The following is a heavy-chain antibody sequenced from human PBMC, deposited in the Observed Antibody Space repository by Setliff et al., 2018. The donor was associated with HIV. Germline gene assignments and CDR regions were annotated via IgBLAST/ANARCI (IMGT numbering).Heavy chain of an antibody. V-gene: IGHV1-58*01. CDR3: ASAPQYSSGWYGRAFDY. CDR2: IVVGSGNT. Sequence: SVKVSCKASGFTFTSSAVQWVRQARGQRLEWIGWIVVGSGNTNYAQRFQSRVTLTTDESTNTVFMDLSSLRSEDTAVYYCASAPQYSSGWYGRAFDYWARECWSPSPQ. J-gene: IGHJ4*02. D-gene: IGHD6-19*01. CDR1: GFTFTSSA.